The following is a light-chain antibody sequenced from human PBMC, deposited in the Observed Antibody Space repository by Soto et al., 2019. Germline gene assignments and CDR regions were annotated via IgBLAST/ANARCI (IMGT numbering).Light chain of an antibody. Sequence: DIPMTQSPSPLSASVGDRVTITCRASQTISTYLNWYQQKPEKAPKLLIYAASSLQSGVPSRFSGSGSGTDFTLTISSLQAEDVAVYFCQQYYCSPITSCQGTRPEI. V-gene: IGKV1-39*01. CDR3: QQYYCSPIT. CDR1: QTISTY. J-gene: IGKJ5*01. CDR2: AAS.